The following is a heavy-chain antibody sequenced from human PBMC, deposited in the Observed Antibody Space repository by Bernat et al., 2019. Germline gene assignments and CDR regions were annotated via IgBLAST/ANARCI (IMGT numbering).Heavy chain of an antibody. CDR1: GGTFSSYA. J-gene: IGHJ4*02. CDR3: AVRSYVSSTSCYLPFDY. D-gene: IGHD2-2*01. Sequence: QVQLVQSGAEVKKPGSSVKVSCKASGGTFSSYAISWVRQAPGQGLEWMGGIIPIFGTANYAQKFQGRVTITADESTSTAYMELSSLRSEDTAVYYCAVRSYVSSTSCYLPFDYWGQGTLVTVSS. CDR2: IIPIFGTA. V-gene: IGHV1-69*01.